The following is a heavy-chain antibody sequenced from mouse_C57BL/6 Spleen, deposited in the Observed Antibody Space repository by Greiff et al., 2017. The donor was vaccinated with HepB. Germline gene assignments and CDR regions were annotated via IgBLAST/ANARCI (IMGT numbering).Heavy chain of an antibody. Sequence: EVMLVESGGGLVQPGGSMKLSCVASGFTFSNYWMNWVRQSPEKGLEWVAQIRLKSDNYATHYAESVKGRFTISRDDSKSSVYLQMNNLRAEDTGIYYCTARGYYYGSSFDYWGQGTTLTVSS. CDR1: GFTFSNYW. J-gene: IGHJ2*01. V-gene: IGHV6-3*01. CDR3: TARGYYYGSSFDY. CDR2: IRLKSDNYAT. D-gene: IGHD1-1*01.